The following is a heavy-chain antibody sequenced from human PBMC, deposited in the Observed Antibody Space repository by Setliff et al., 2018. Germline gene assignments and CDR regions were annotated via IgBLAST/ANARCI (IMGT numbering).Heavy chain of an antibody. CDR3: ARGGERYYSAS. Sequence: PSETLSLTCAAYGGTFSHYYWTWIRQSPGKGLEWIGEINHSGSTNYNPSLKSRVTMSVDKSKNQFSLKLSSVTAADTAVYYCARGGERYYSASWGQGTLVTVSS. J-gene: IGHJ4*02. D-gene: IGHD1-20*01. V-gene: IGHV4-34*01. CDR1: GGTFSHYY. CDR2: INHSGST.